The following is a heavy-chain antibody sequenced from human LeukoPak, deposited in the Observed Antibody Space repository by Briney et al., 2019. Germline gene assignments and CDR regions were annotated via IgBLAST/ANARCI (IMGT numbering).Heavy chain of an antibody. D-gene: IGHD4-17*01. V-gene: IGHV3-23*01. CDR3: AKDPTVTTYGDGY. Sequence: AGGSLRLSCAASGFTFSSYAMSWVRQAPGKGLEWVSAISGSGGSTYYADSVKGRFTISRDNSKNTLYLQMNSLRAEDTAVYYCAKDPTVTTYGDGYWGQGTLVTVSS. CDR2: ISGSGGST. J-gene: IGHJ4*02. CDR1: GFTFSSYA.